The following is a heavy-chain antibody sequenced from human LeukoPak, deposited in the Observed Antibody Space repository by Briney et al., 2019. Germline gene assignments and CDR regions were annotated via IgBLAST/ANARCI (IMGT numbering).Heavy chain of an antibody. CDR2: INPNSGGT. J-gene: IGHJ4*02. CDR3: AREKERIDSSDYPQDY. CDR1: GYTFTGYY. V-gene: IGHV1-2*02. Sequence: ASVKVSCKASGYTFTGYYMHWVRQAPGQGLEWMGWINPNSGGTNYAQKFQGRVTMTRDTSISTAYMELSRLRSDDTAVYYCAREKERIDSSDYPQDYWGQGTLVTVSS. D-gene: IGHD3-22*01.